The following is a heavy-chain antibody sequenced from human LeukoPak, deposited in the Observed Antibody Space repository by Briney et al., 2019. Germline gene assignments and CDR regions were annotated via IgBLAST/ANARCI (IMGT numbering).Heavy chain of an antibody. J-gene: IGHJ4*02. CDR2: ISYDGSNK. D-gene: IGHD3-10*01. CDR3: ARVGQWFGELLPLDY. CDR1: GFTSSSYA. V-gene: IGHV3-30-3*01. Sequence: GGSLRLSCAASGFTSSSYAMHWVRQAPGKGLEWVAVISYDGSNKYYADSVKGRFTISRDNSKNTLYLQMNSLRAEDTAVYYCARVGQWFGELLPLDYWGQGTLVTVSS.